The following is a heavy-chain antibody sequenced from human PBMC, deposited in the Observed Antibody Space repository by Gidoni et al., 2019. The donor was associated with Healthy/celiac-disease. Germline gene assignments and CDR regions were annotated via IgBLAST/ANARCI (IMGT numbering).Heavy chain of an antibody. J-gene: IGHJ4*02. CDR1: GGSFSGYY. D-gene: IGHD6-13*01. V-gene: IGHV4-34*01. CDR3: ARDPGYSRGFGY. Sequence: QVQLQQWGAGLLKPSETLSLTCAVYGGSFSGYYWSWIRQPPGKGLEWIGEINHRGSTNYNPSLKSRVTISVDTSKNQFSLKLSSGTAADTAVYYCARDPGYSRGFGYWGQGTLVTVSS. CDR2: INHRGST.